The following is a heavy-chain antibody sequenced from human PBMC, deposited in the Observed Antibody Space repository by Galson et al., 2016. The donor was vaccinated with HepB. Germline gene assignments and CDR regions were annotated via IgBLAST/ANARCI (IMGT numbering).Heavy chain of an antibody. CDR1: GFTFSGYG. D-gene: IGHD2/OR15-2a*01. J-gene: IGHJ4*02. V-gene: IGHV3-30*03. Sequence: SLRLSCAASGFTFSGYGMHWVRQAPGKGLEWVAADSMDGRRKFYADSVKGRFTISRDNSNNMLFLQMSSLKEDDTAVYYCARRHEYCPPVGCSVDYWGQGTLVSVSS. CDR3: ARRHEYCPPVGCSVDY. CDR2: DSMDGRRK.